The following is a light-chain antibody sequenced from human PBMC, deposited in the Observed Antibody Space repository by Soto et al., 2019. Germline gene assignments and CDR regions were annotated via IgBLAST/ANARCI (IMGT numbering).Light chain of an antibody. J-gene: IGKJ3*01. Sequence: EIKMTESPSSMAASVGDRVTITCRASQSISDYVNWYQQKPGKAPKLLIYAASSLQSGVPSRFSGSGAGTDFTLTIGSLQPEDFASDDCQQTYSAPFTVGPGTKVEIK. CDR1: QSISDY. V-gene: IGKV1-39*01. CDR2: AAS. CDR3: QQTYSAPFT.